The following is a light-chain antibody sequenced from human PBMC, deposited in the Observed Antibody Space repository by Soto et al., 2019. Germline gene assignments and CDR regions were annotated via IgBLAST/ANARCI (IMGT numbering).Light chain of an antibody. V-gene: IGKV1-33*01. Sequence: DIQMTQSPSSLSASVGDRVIITCQASQDIINHLNWYQQKVGKATKLLFTGAYSLKAGVPSSFGGSRSGTYFTLTISSLPPEDIASYYWQHYVQALRFGGGTEVEI. CDR2: GAY. CDR1: QDIINH. J-gene: IGKJ4*02. CDR3: QHYVQALR.